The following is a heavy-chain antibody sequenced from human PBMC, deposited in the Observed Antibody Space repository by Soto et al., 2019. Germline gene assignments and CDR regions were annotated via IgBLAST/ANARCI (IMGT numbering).Heavy chain of an antibody. J-gene: IGHJ3*02. CDR1: GYSFISYW. D-gene: IGHD6-19*01. Sequence: PGESLKISCKGSGYSFISYWIGWVRQMPGKGLEWLGIIYPGDSDTRYSPSFQGQVTISADKSISTAYLQWSSLKASDTAMYYCARQPKAGRDAFDIWGQGTMVTVSS. V-gene: IGHV5-51*01. CDR2: IYPGDSDT. CDR3: ARQPKAGRDAFDI.